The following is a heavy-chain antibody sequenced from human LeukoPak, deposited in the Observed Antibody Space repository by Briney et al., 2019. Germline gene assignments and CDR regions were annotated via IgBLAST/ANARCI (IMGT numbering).Heavy chain of an antibody. CDR1: GFTFSIYS. D-gene: IGHD6-13*01. V-gene: IGHV3-23*01. CDR2: ISGSGGST. CDR3: AKYFSSSWSNFDY. J-gene: IGHJ4*02. Sequence: GGSLRLSCAASGFTFSIYSMSWVRQAPGKGLEWVSAISGSGGSTYYADSVKGRFTISRDNSKNTLYLQMNSLRAEDTAVYYCAKYFSSSWSNFDYWGQGTLVTVSS.